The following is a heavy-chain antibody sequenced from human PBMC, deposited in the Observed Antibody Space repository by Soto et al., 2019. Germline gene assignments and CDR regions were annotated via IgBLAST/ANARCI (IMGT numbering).Heavy chain of an antibody. D-gene: IGHD3-3*01. CDR3: AKTHYDFWSGYMELDY. CDR2: ISYDGSNK. Sequence: QVQLVESGGGVVQPGRSLRLSCAASGSTFSSYGMHCVRQAPGKGLEWVAVISYDGSNKYYADSVKGRFTISRDNSKNTLYLQMNSLRAEDTAVYYCAKTHYDFWSGYMELDYWGQGTLVTVSS. CDR1: GSTFSSYG. J-gene: IGHJ4*02. V-gene: IGHV3-30*18.